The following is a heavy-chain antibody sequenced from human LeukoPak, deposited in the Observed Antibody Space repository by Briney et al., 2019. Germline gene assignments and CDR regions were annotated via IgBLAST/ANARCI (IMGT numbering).Heavy chain of an antibody. CDR2: IWYDGSNK. Sequence: GGSLRLSCAASGFTFSSYGMHWFRQAPGKGLEWVAVIWYDGSNKYYADSVRGRFTISRDNSKNTLYLQMNSLRAEDTAVYYCAKEGVDYDFWSGYPGVNWFDPWGQGTLVTVSS. J-gene: IGHJ5*02. CDR1: GFTFSSYG. V-gene: IGHV3-33*06. D-gene: IGHD3-3*01. CDR3: AKEGVDYDFWSGYPGVNWFDP.